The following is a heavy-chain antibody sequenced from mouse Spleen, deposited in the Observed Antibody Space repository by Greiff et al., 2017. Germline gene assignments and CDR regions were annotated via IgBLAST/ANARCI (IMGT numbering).Heavy chain of an antibody. V-gene: IGHV5-9-3*01. CDR3: ATLYGSSLLAMDY. J-gene: IGHJ4*01. D-gene: IGHD1-1*01. Sequence: EVQRVESGGGLVKLGGSLKLSCAASGFTFSSYAMSWVRQTPEKRLEWVATISSGGGNTYYPDSVKGRFTISRDNAKNTLYLQMSSLKSEDTAMYYCATLYGSSLLAMDYWGQGTSVTVSS. CDR2: ISSGGGNT. CDR1: GFTFSSYA.